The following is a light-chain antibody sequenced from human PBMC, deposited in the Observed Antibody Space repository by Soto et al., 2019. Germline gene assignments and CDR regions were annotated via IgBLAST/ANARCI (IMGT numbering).Light chain of an antibody. J-gene: IGLJ1*01. CDR2: GNS. V-gene: IGLV1-40*01. Sequence: QAVVTQPPSVSGAPGQRVTISCTGSSSNIGAGYDVHWYQQLPGTAPKLLIYGNSNRPSGVPDRFSGSKSGTSASLAITGLQAEDEADYYCQSYDSSLSVNYVFGTGTKLTV. CDR1: SSNIGAGYD. CDR3: QSYDSSLSVNYV.